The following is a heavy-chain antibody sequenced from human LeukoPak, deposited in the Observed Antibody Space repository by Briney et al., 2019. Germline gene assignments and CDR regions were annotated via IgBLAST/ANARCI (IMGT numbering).Heavy chain of an antibody. CDR2: TYYRGST. D-gene: IGHD3-10*01. J-gene: IGHJ4*02. V-gene: IGHV4-39*07. CDR3: AREFYYGSESYPDFDY. Sequence: SETLSLTCTVSGGSISSYYWGWIRQPPGKGLEWIGSTYYRGSTYYNPSLKSRVTILVDTSKKQFSLKLSSVTAADTAVYYCAREFYYGSESYPDFDYWGQGILVTVSS. CDR1: GGSISSYY.